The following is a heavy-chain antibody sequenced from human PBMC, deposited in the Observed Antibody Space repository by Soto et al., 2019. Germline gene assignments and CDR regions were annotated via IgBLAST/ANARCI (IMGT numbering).Heavy chain of an antibody. Sequence: GESLKISCKGSGYSFTSYWIGWVRQMPGKGLESMGIIYPGDSDTRYSPSFQGQVTISADKSISAAYLQWSSLKASDTAMYYCARTAAAGKYYYGMDVWGQGTTVTVSS. CDR1: GYSFTSYW. CDR3: ARTAAAGKYYYGMDV. CDR2: IYPGDSDT. J-gene: IGHJ6*02. D-gene: IGHD6-13*01. V-gene: IGHV5-51*01.